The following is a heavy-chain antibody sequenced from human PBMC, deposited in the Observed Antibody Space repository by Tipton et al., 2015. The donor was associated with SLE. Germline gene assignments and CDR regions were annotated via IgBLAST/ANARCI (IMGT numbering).Heavy chain of an antibody. J-gene: IGHJ6*02. V-gene: IGHV3-48*01. CDR2: IGSSSSHI. CDR3: ARGGLVSQNFYFYGLDI. CDR1: GFTFSSYT. Sequence: QLVQSGGGLVQPGGSLRLSCAGFGFTFSSYTMNWVRQAPGKGLEWVAYIGSSSSHIYYTDSVKGRFTISRDNAENSLDLQMNSLRADDSAVYFCARGGLVSQNFYFYGLDIWDQGP.